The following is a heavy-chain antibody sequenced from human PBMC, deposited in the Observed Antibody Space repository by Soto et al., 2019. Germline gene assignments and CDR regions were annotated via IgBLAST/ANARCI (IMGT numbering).Heavy chain of an antibody. J-gene: IGHJ4*02. V-gene: IGHV3-33*01. D-gene: IGHD3-10*01. CDR1: GFTFSSYG. Sequence: PGGSLRLSCAASGFTFSSYGMHWVRQAPGKGLEWVAVIWYDGSNKYYADSVKGRFTISRDNSKNTLYLQMNSLRAEDTAVYYCARRGGSGSYPLGLYYFDYWGQGTLVTVSS. CDR3: ARRGGSGSYPLGLYYFDY. CDR2: IWYDGSNK.